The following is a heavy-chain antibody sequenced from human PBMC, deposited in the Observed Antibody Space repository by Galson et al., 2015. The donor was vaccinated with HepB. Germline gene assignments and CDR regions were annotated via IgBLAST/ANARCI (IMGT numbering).Heavy chain of an antibody. CDR1: GFTFSNTW. CDR3: TTGGLGYCSSTSCYKALDY. CDR2: IKSKTDGGAT. J-gene: IGHJ4*02. D-gene: IGHD2-2*02. V-gene: IGHV3-15*01. Sequence: SLRLSCAASGFTFSNTWMSWVRQAPGKGLEWVGRIKSKTDGGATDYAAPVKGRFTISRDDSKNTLYLQMNSLKTEDTAVYYCTTGGLGYCSSTSCYKALDYWGQGTLVTVSS.